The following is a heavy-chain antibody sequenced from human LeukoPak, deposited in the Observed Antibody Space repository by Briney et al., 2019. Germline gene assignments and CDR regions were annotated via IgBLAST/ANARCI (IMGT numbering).Heavy chain of an antibody. CDR1: GYTFTGYY. CDR3: AREISGYSDY. Sequence: ASVKVSCKACGYTFTGYYMHWVRQAPGQGLEWMGWINANSGDTKYAQKFQGRVTMTRDTSISTAYMELSRLRSDDTAMYYCAREISGYSDYWGQGTLVTVSS. CDR2: INANSGDT. V-gene: IGHV1-2*02. J-gene: IGHJ4*02. D-gene: IGHD3-22*01.